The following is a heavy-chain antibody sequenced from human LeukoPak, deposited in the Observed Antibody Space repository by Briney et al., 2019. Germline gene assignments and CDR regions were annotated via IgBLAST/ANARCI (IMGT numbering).Heavy chain of an antibody. CDR2: IYYSGST. D-gene: IGHD3-3*01. CDR3: ARRQGHYDFWSGYPDAFDI. Sequence: NSSETLSLTCTLSGASISSYYWSWIRQPPGKGLEWLGYIYYSGSTNYNPSLKSRVTISVDTSKNQFSLKMSSVTAADTAVYYCARRQGHYDFWSGYPDAFDIWGQGTKVTVSS. V-gene: IGHV4-59*01. J-gene: IGHJ3*02. CDR1: GASISSYY.